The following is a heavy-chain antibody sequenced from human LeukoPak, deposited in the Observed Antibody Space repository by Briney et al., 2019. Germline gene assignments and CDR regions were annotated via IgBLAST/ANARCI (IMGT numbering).Heavy chain of an antibody. V-gene: IGHV3-30*02. D-gene: IGHD6-19*01. CDR1: GFTFSSYG. CDR2: IRYDGSNK. Sequence: PGGSLRLSCAASGFTFSSYGMHWDRQAPGKGLEWVAFIRYDGSNKYYADSVKGRFTISRDNAKNSLYLQMNSLRAEDTAVYYCARDSGQWLVHFDYWGQGTLVTVSP. J-gene: IGHJ4*02. CDR3: ARDSGQWLVHFDY.